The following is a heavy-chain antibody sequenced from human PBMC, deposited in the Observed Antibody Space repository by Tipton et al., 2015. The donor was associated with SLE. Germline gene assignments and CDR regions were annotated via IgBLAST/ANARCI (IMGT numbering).Heavy chain of an antibody. J-gene: IGHJ4*02. Sequence: GSLRLSCAASGFTFSTYWMSWVRQAPGEGLEWVANIKEDGSEKYYVDSVKGRFTISRDNAKNSLSLQMNSLRAEGTAVYYCVGPLAKPPAYWGQGTLVTVSS. V-gene: IGHV3-7*01. CDR1: GFTFSTYW. CDR2: IKEDGSEK. D-gene: IGHD5-12*01. CDR3: VGPLAKPPAY.